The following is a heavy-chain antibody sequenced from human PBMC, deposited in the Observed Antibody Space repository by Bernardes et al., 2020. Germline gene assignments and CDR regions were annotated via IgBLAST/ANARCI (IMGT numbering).Heavy chain of an antibody. J-gene: IGHJ6*02. CDR2: ISAYNGNT. Sequence: ASVKVSCKASGYTFTSYGISWVRQAPGQGLEWMGWISAYNGNTNYAQKLQGRVTMTTDTSTSTAYMELRSLRSDDTAVYYCARSAGAGSSWYGDYYYYGMDVWGQGTTVTVSS. V-gene: IGHV1-18*01. D-gene: IGHD6-13*01. CDR3: ARSAGAGSSWYGDYYYYGMDV. CDR1: GYTFTSYG.